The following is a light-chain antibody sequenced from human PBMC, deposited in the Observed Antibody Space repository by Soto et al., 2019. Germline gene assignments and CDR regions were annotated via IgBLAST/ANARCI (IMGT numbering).Light chain of an antibody. V-gene: IGKV1-39*01. J-gene: IGKJ1*01. CDR2: AAS. CDR3: QQSYSTPRT. Sequence: DIQMTQSPSSLSASVGARVTITCRASQSISSYLNWYQQKPGKAPKLLIYAASSLQSGVPSRFSGSGSGTDFTLTISRLQPEDFATYYCQQSYSTPRTFGQGTKGEIK. CDR1: QSISSY.